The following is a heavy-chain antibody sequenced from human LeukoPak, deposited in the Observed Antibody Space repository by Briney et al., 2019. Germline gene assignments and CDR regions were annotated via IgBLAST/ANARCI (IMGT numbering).Heavy chain of an antibody. CDR2: INSDGSST. V-gene: IGHV3-74*03. CDR3: ARGRYYGMDV. Sequence: PGGSLRLSCAASGCTFSTFWMHWVRQAPGKGLVWVSGINSDGSSTTYADSVKGRFTISRDNAKNTLYLQMNNLRAEDTAVYYCARGRYYGMDVWGQGTTVTVSS. CDR1: GCTFSTFW. J-gene: IGHJ6*02.